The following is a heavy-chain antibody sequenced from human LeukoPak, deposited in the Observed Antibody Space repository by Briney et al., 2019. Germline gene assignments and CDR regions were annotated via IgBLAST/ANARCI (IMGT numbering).Heavy chain of an antibody. CDR2: IIPIFGTA. V-gene: IGHV1-69*13. CDR3: ASGKRQTVYEFDY. CDR1: GGTFSSYA. D-gene: IGHD2/OR15-2a*01. J-gene: IGHJ4*02. Sequence: ASVKVSCKASGGTFSSYAISWVRQAPGQGLEWMGGIIPIFGTANYAQKFQGRVTITADESTSTAYMELSSLRSEDTAVYYCASGKRQTVYEFDYWGRGTLVTVSS.